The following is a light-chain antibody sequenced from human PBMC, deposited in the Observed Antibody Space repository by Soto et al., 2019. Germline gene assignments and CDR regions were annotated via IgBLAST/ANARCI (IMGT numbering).Light chain of an antibody. CDR1: QSISSW. CDR2: KAS. V-gene: IGKV1-5*03. Sequence: DIQLTQSPSTLSASVGDRVTLTCRASQSISSWLAWYQQKPGKAPKVLIYKASSLESGVPSRFSGSGSGTEFTLTISSLQPDDFATYYCQQYNSYSTFGQGTKVDI. CDR3: QQYNSYST. J-gene: IGKJ1*01.